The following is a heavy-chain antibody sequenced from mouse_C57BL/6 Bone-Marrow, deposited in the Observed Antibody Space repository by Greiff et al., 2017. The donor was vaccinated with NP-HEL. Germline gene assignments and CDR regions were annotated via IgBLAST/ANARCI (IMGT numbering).Heavy chain of an antibody. Sequence: QVQLQQPGAELVMPGASVKLSCKASGYTFTSYWMHWVKQRPGQGLEWIGEIDPSDSYTNYNQKFKGKSTLTVDKSSSTAYMQLSSLTSEDSAVYYCARSGYDYDSRFAYWGQGTLVTVSA. CDR3: ARSGYDYDSRFAY. CDR2: IDPSDSYT. CDR1: GYTFTSYW. J-gene: IGHJ3*01. D-gene: IGHD2-4*01. V-gene: IGHV1-69*01.